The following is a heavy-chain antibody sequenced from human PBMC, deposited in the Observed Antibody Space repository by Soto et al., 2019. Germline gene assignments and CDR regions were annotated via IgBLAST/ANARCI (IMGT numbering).Heavy chain of an antibody. D-gene: IGHD3-22*01. CDR2: ISYDGSNK. CDR1: GFTFSSYA. V-gene: IGHV3-30-3*01. J-gene: IGHJ4*02. CDR3: ARARSPEVITTTLDY. Sequence: GGSLSLTCAASGFTFSSYALHWVRQAPGKGLEWVAVISYDGSNKYYADSVKGRFTISRDNSKNTLYLQMNSLRAEDTAVYYCARARSPEVITTTLDYWGQGTLVTVYS.